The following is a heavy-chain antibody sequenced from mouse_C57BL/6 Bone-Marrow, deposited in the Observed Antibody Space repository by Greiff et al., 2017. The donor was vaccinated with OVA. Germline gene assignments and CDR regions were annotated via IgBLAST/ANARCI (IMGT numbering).Heavy chain of an antibody. J-gene: IGHJ3*01. CDR3: ARDAWSNRGFAY. CDR2: SRNKANDYTT. V-gene: IGHV7-1*01. CDR1: GFTFSDFY. Sequence: EVKVVESGGGLVQSGRSLRLSCATSGFTFSDFYMEWVRQAPGKGLEWIAASRNKANDYTTEYSASVKGRFIVSRDTSQSILYLQMNALRAEDTAIYYCARDAWSNRGFAYWGQGTLVTVSA. D-gene: IGHD2-5*01.